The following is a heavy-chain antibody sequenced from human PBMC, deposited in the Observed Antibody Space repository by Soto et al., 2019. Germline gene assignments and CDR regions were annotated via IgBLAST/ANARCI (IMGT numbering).Heavy chain of an antibody. CDR2: INPNSGGT. CDR1: GYTFTGYY. D-gene: IGHD2-2*01. CDR3: ARGALSDIVVVPAAMLPYYYYYGMDV. V-gene: IGHV1-2*04. Sequence: VASVKVSCKASGYTFTGYYMHWVRQAPGQGLEWMGWINPNSGGTNYAQKFQGWVTMTRDTSISTAYMELSRLRSDDTAVYYCARGALSDIVVVPAAMLPYYYYYGMDVWGQGTTVTVSS. J-gene: IGHJ6*02.